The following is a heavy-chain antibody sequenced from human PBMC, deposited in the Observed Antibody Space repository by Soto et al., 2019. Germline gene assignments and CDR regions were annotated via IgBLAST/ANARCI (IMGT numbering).Heavy chain of an antibody. D-gene: IGHD4-17*01. CDR2: ISYDGSNK. CDR3: ARHIYGGPTRYYYCGMDV. CDR1: GFTFSSYA. V-gene: IGHV3-30-3*01. Sequence: QVQLVESGGGVVQPGRSLRLSCAASGFTFSSYAMHWVRQAPGKGLEWVAVISYDGSNKYYADSVKGRFTISRDNSKNTLYLQMNSLRAEDTAVYYCARHIYGGPTRYYYCGMDVWGQGTTVTVSS. J-gene: IGHJ6*02.